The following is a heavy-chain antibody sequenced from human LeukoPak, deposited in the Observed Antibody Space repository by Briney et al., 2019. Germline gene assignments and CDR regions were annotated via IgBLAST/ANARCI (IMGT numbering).Heavy chain of an antibody. Sequence: PSETLSLTCTVSGGSISSSSYLWGWIRQPPGKGLEWIGSIYYSGSTYYNPSLKSRVTISADTSKNQFSLKLSSVTAADTAVYYCARDMYSYHLDAEYWGQGTLVTVSS. CDR1: GGSISSSSYL. V-gene: IGHV4-39*07. CDR3: ARDMYSYHLDAEY. CDR2: IYYSGST. J-gene: IGHJ4*02. D-gene: IGHD5-18*01.